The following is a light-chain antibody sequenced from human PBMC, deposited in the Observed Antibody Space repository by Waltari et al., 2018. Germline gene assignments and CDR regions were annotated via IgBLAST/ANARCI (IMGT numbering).Light chain of an antibody. Sequence: ETVRTQSPGLLSLSLGERATLSCRASQSVSRTLAWYQQKPGKAPRLLIYGTSTRDTGIPARFSGSGSGTDFSLTISSLQPEDFAAYYCQQYERLLATFGQGTKVEIK. CDR2: GTS. CDR1: QSVSRT. V-gene: IGKV3D-15*01. J-gene: IGKJ1*01. CDR3: QQYERLLAT.